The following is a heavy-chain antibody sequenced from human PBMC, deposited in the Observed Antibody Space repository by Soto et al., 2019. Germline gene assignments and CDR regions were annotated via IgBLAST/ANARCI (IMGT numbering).Heavy chain of an antibody. D-gene: IGHD6-13*01. CDR3: ARVSGIAAAGSQDFQH. CDR1: GGTFSTYA. Sequence: SVKVSCKAPGGTFSTYAISWVRQAPGQGLEWMGGIIPMFGTANYAQRFQDRVTITADESTNTVYMELSSLRSEDTAVYYCARVSGIAAAGSQDFQHWGQGTLVTVSS. CDR2: IIPMFGTA. J-gene: IGHJ1*01. V-gene: IGHV1-69*13.